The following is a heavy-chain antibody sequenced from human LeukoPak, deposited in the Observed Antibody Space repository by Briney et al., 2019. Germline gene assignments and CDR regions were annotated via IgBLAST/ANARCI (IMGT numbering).Heavy chain of an antibody. CDR2: MSSSSSYI. D-gene: IGHD2-8*02. CDR1: GFTFSSYS. Sequence: GGSLRLSCAASGFTFSSYSMNWVRQAPGKGLEWVSSMSSSSSYIYYADSVKGRFTISRDNAKNSLYLQMNSLRAEDTAVYYCARDLVATAGSFDYWGQGTLVTVSS. V-gene: IGHV3-21*01. J-gene: IGHJ4*02. CDR3: ARDLVATAGSFDY.